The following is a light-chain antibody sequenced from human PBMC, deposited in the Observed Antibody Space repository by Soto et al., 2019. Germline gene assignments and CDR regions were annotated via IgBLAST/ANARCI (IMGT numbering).Light chain of an antibody. Sequence: DLQMTQSPSTLSASVGDRVTITCRASQNIKNWLAWYQQKPGKAPKLLIYKASSLESGVPSRFSGSGSGTEFTLTISSLQPDDFATYYCQQYSTYSRTFGHGTKVEVK. CDR1: QNIKNW. CDR3: QQYSTYSRT. J-gene: IGKJ1*01. CDR2: KAS. V-gene: IGKV1-5*03.